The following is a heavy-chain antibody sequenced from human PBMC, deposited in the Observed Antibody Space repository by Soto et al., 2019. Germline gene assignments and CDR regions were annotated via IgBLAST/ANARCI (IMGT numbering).Heavy chain of an antibody. CDR1: GAPISGGDYH. CDR2: IFPSGAT. Sequence: QVQLQESGPGLVKPSQTLSLMCTVSGAPISGGDYHWSWIRQPPGKALEWIGYIFPSGATHYNSSLGSRITMSVETSKSHFSLKLTSVTAADTDVYFCARGSAAKRYFDLWGRGTLVTAAS. CDR3: ARGSAAKRYFDL. V-gene: IGHV4-30-4*01. J-gene: IGHJ2*01. D-gene: IGHD5-18*01.